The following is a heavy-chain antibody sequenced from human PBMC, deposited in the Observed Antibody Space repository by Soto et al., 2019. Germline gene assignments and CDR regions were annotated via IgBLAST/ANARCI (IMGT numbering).Heavy chain of an antibody. CDR1: GGSISSTNW. V-gene: IGHV4-4*02. J-gene: IGHJ4*02. CDR2: IDHSGST. D-gene: IGHD6-19*01. Sequence: SETLSLTCAVSGGSISSTNWWYWVRQPPGKGLEWIGEIDHSGSTNYNPSLKSRVTMSVDKPKNQFSLKLSSVTAADTAVYYCVRDSGNGWKDYWGQGTLVTVSS. CDR3: VRDSGNGWKDY.